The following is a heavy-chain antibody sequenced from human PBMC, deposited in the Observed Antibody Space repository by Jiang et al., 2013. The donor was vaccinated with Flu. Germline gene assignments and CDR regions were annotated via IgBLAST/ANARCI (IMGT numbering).Heavy chain of an antibody. J-gene: IGHJ4*02. D-gene: IGHD5-18*01. Sequence: GLVKPSETLSLTCAVYGGSFSGYYWSWIRQPPGKGLEWIGEINHSGSTNYNPSLKSRVTISVDTSKNQFSLKLSSVTAADTAVYYCARTRYSYGLSFVDYWGQGTLVTVSS. V-gene: IGHV4-34*01. CDR2: INHSGST. CDR1: GGSFSGYY. CDR3: ARTRYSYGLSFVDY.